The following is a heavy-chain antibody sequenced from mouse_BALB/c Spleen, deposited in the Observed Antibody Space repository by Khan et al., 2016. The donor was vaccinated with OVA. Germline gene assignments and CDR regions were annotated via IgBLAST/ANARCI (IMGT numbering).Heavy chain of an antibody. V-gene: IGHV1-18*01. J-gene: IGHJ4*01. CDR1: GYTFPEYT. Sequence: IQLVQSGPELVKPGASVKISCKTSGYTFPEYTVHWVKQSLGKSLDWIGVINPKNGGTAYNQKFKGKATLAVDKSSSTAYMEFSNLTSEDSAVYYCARDAVHYWGQGTSVTVAS. CDR3: ARDAVHY. D-gene: IGHD1-1*01. CDR2: INPKNGGT.